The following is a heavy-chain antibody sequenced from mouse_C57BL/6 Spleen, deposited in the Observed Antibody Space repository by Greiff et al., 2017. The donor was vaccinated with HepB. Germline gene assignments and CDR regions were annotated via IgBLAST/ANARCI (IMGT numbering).Heavy chain of an antibody. CDR1: GYTFTSYW. CDR2: IDPSDSYT. Sequence: QVQLQQPGAELVMPGASVKLSCKASGYTFTSYWMHWVKQRPGQGLEWIGEIDPSDSYTNYNQKFKGKSTLTVDKSSSTAYMQLSSRTSEDSAVYYCARSGGNSRSYAMDYWGQGTSVTVSS. J-gene: IGHJ4*01. V-gene: IGHV1-69*01. CDR3: ARSGGNSRSYAMDY. D-gene: IGHD2-1*01.